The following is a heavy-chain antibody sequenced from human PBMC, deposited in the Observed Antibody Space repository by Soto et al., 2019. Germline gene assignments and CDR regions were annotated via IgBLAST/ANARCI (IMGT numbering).Heavy chain of an antibody. CDR3: VRGGIAGHWFDP. CDR2: IFHSGST. V-gene: IGHV4-34*09. D-gene: IGHD2-15*01. CDR1: GGSFSGYY. J-gene: IGHJ5*02. Sequence: PSETLSLTCAVYGGSFSGYYWNWIRQPPGKGLEWLGYIFHSGSTLYNPSLRGRLTLSADTSRNQLSLYLTSVTAADTAVYYCVRGGIAGHWFDPWGQGILVTVSS.